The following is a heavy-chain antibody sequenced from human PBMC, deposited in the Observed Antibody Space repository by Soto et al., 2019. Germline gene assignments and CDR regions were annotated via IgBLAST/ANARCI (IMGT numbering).Heavy chain of an antibody. CDR2: SLYAGNND. D-gene: IGHD3-10*01. J-gene: IGHJ5*02. Sequence: QVQLVESGGGVVQPGRSLRLSCAASGFTFSNSGMHWVRQAPGKGLEWLAVSLYAGNNDFYADYVKGRFTISRDKSNNTLYLQMNSLRAEDTAVYYFARDIRPNRDTLWSWGQGTLVTVSS. CDR3: ARDIRPNRDTLWS. CDR1: GFTFSNSG. V-gene: IGHV3-33*01.